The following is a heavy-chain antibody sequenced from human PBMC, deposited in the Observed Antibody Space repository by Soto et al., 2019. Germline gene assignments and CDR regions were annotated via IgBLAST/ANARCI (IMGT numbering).Heavy chain of an antibody. V-gene: IGHV1-46*01. J-gene: IGHJ4*02. CDR3: ARAPDYYDSSGYYDY. CDR1: GYTFTSYY. D-gene: IGHD3-22*01. CDR2: INPSGGST. Sequence: SVEVSCKASGYTFTSYYIHWVRQAPGQGLEWMGIINPSGGSTSYAQKFQGRVTMTRDTSTSTVYMELSSLRSEDTAVYYCARAPDYYDSSGYYDYWGQGTLVTVSS.